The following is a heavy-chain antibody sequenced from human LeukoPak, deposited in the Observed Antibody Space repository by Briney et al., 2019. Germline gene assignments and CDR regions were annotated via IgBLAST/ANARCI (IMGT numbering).Heavy chain of an antibody. CDR3: VRGIHCSGGRCYWDSDY. Sequence: GASVKVSCKASGYTFTTYYMNWVRQAPGQGLEWMGIINPSDGTTSYAQKFQGRVTMTRDTSTSTVYMELSSLRSEDTAVYYCVRGIHCSGGRCYWDSDYWGQGTLVTVSS. V-gene: IGHV1-46*01. CDR1: GYTFTTYY. CDR2: INPSDGTT. D-gene: IGHD2-15*01. J-gene: IGHJ4*02.